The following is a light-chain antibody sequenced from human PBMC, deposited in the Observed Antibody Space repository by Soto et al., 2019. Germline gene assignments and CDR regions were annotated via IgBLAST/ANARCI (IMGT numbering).Light chain of an antibody. Sequence: DIQMTQSPSSLSASVGDRVTITCRAGQSILNYLSWYQHKIGEAPKLLIYGASTLQSGVPSRFSGSVSGTDFTLTISSLQPEDFATYYCQQTYRTPPTFGGGTEVEIK. CDR2: GAS. CDR1: QSILNY. CDR3: QQTYRTPPT. V-gene: IGKV1-39*01. J-gene: IGKJ4*01.